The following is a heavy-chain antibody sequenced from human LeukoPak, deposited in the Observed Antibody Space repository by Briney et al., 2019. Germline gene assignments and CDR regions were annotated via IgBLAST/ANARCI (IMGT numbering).Heavy chain of an antibody. CDR1: GGSISSYY. D-gene: IGHD3-10*01. Sequence: SETLSLTCTVSGGSISSYYWSWIRQPPGKGLEWIGEINHSGSTNYNPFLKSRVTISVDTSKNQFSLKLSSVTAADTAVYYCARAYYGSGSYYPFDYWGQGTLVTVSS. V-gene: IGHV4-34*01. CDR2: INHSGST. CDR3: ARAYYGSGSYYPFDY. J-gene: IGHJ4*02.